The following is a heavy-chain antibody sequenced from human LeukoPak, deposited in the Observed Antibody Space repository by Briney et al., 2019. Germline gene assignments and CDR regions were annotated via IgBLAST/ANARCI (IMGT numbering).Heavy chain of an antibody. CDR3: ARRIGATIRANWFDP. CDR1: DGSIHSYY. V-gene: IGHV4-39*01. D-gene: IGHD5-12*01. Sequence: SETLSLTCTVSDGSIHSYYWGWIRQPPGKGLEWIGTIYYSGSTYYNPSLKSRVTISVDTSKNQFSLKLSSVTAADTAVYYCARRIGATIRANWFDPWGQGTLVTVSS. J-gene: IGHJ5*02. CDR2: IYYSGST.